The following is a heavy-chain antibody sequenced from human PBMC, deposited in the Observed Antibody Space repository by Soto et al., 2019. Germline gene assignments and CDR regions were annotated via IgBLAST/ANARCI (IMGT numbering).Heavy chain of an antibody. CDR3: ARGNGYSYGHYNPFDY. CDR2: ISAYNGNT. Sequence: ASLKVSCKASGYTFTSYGISLVRQAPGQGLEWMGWISAYNGNTNYAQKLQGRVTMTTDTSTSTAYMELRSLRSDDTAVYYCARGNGYSYGHYNPFDYWGQGTLVTVSP. D-gene: IGHD5-18*01. J-gene: IGHJ4*02. V-gene: IGHV1-18*01. CDR1: GYTFTSYG.